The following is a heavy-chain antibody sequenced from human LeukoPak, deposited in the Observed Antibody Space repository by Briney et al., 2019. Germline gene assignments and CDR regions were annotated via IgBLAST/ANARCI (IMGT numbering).Heavy chain of an antibody. CDR2: ISSTDSTI. CDR1: GFIFSTYS. Sequence: GGSLSLSCAASGFIFSTYSMNWVRQAPGKGLEWVSYISSTDSTIYYADSVQGRFTISRDNAKNSLYLQMNSLRAEDTAVYYCARDLDGAVAFDIWGQGTMVTVSS. J-gene: IGHJ3*02. D-gene: IGHD1-1*01. CDR3: ARDLDGAVAFDI. V-gene: IGHV3-48*01.